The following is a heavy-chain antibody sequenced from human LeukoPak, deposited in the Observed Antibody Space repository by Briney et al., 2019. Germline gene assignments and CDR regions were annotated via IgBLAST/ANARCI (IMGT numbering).Heavy chain of an antibody. Sequence: GGSLRLSCAASGFTFSSYSMNWVRQAPGKGLEWVSSISSSSSYIYYAGSVKGRFTISRDNAKNSLYLQMNSLRAEDTAVYYCARSGYSSSWYGELTYYFDYWGQGTLVTVSS. D-gene: IGHD6-13*01. CDR2: ISSSSSYI. J-gene: IGHJ4*02. CDR3: ARSGYSSSWYGELTYYFDY. CDR1: GFTFSSYS. V-gene: IGHV3-21*01.